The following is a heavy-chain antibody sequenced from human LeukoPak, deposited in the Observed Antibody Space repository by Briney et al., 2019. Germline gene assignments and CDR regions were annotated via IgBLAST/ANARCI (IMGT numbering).Heavy chain of an antibody. D-gene: IGHD6-13*01. CDR1: GYTFTGYY. CDR3: VRDAIAAAGTGG. Sequence: GASVKASCKASGYTFTGYYMHWVRQAPGQGLEWMGWINPKSGGTNYAQNFQGRVTMTRDTSISTAYMELSGLRSDDRAVYYCVRDAIAAAGTGGWGQGTLVTVSS. V-gene: IGHV1-2*02. J-gene: IGHJ4*02. CDR2: INPKSGGT.